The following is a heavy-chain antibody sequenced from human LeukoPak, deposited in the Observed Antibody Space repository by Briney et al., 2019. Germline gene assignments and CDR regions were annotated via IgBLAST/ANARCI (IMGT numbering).Heavy chain of an antibody. CDR2: IYYSGST. D-gene: IGHD6-13*01. CDR3: ARWSPGIAAAGRDDY. J-gene: IGHJ4*02. V-gene: IGHV4-59*01. Sequence: PSETLSLTCTVSGGSISSYYWSWIRQPPGKGLEWIGYIYYSGSTNYNPSLKSRVTISVDTSKNQFSLKLSSVTAADTAVYYCARWSPGIAAAGRDDYWGQGTLVTVSS. CDR1: GGSISSYY.